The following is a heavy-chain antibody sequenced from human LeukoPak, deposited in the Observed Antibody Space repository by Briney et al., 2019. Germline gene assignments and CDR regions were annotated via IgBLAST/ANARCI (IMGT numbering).Heavy chain of an antibody. J-gene: IGHJ4*02. Sequence: GASVKVSCKASGYTFTSYGISWVRQAPGQRLEWMGWINAGNGNTKYSQKFQGRVTITRDTSASTAYMELSSLGSEDTAVYYCARNMVRGVIPQDWGQGTLVTVSS. V-gene: IGHV1-3*01. D-gene: IGHD3-10*01. CDR1: GYTFTSYG. CDR3: ARNMVRGVIPQD. CDR2: INAGNGNT.